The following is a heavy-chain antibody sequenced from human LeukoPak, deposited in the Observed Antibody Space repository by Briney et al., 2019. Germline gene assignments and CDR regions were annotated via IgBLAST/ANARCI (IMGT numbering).Heavy chain of an antibody. J-gene: IGHJ4*02. CDR3: AREGLGELTPDY. D-gene: IGHD3-16*01. CDR2: ISTYNGDT. CDR1: GYTFTSYG. Sequence: GASVKVSCMASGYTFTSYGISWVRQAPGQGLEWMGWISTYNGDTNYSQKLQGRVTMTTDTSTNTAYMELRSLRSDDTAVYYCAREGLGELTPDYWGQGTLVTVSS. V-gene: IGHV1-18*01.